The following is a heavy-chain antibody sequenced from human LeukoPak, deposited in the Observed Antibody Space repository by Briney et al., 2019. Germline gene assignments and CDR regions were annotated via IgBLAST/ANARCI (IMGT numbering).Heavy chain of an antibody. V-gene: IGHV4-4*07. J-gene: IGHJ5*02. CDR3: ARDSGTTGEVKFDP. D-gene: IGHD3-10*01. CDR2: IYSSGST. CDR1: GGSISSYY. Sequence: SEILSLTCTVSGGSISSYYWSWIRQPAGKGLEWIGRIYSSGSTDYNPSLKSRVTMSVDTSKNKFSLKLSSVTAADTAVYYCARDSGTTGEVKFDPWGQGTLVTVSS.